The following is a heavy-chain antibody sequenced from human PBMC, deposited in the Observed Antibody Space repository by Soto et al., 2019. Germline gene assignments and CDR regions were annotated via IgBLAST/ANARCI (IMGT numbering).Heavy chain of an antibody. V-gene: IGHV2-5*02. CDR2: IYWDDDK. J-gene: IGHJ4*02. Sequence: QITLKESGPTLVKPTQTLTLTCTFSGFSLSTSGVGVGWIRQPPGKALEWLALIYWDDDKRYSPSLKSRLTITKYTSKNQVVLTMNNMDPVDTATYYCAHRDTAMVVGGFDYWGQGTLVTVSS. CDR3: AHRDTAMVVGGFDY. CDR1: GFSLSTSGVG. D-gene: IGHD5-18*01.